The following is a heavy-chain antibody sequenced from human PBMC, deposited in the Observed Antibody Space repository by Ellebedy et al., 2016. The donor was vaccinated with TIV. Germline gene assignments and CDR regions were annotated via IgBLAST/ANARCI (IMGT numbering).Heavy chain of an antibody. CDR3: ARFWRRQQMKQCMDV. CDR1: GYTFTSYD. Sequence: ASVKVSXKASGYTFTSYDINWVRQATGQGLEWMGWMNPNSGNTGYAQKFQGRVTMTRNTSISTAYMELSSLRSDDTAVYYCARFWRRQQMKQCMDVWGQGTTVTVSS. J-gene: IGHJ6*02. CDR2: MNPNSGNT. V-gene: IGHV1-8*01. D-gene: IGHD3-3*01.